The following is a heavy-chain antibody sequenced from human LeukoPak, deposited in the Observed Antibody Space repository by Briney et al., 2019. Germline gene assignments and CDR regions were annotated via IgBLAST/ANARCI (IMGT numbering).Heavy chain of an antibody. D-gene: IGHD6-13*01. CDR2: IYYSGST. CDR1: GGSISSYY. J-gene: IGHJ6*03. Sequence: SETLSLTCTVSGGSISSYYWSWIRQPPGKGLEWIGYIYYSGSTNYNPSLKSRVTISVDTSKNQFSLKLSSVTAADTAVYYCARVDGAADNYYYYYMDVWGKGTTVTVSS. V-gene: IGHV4-59*01. CDR3: ARVDGAADNYYYYYMDV.